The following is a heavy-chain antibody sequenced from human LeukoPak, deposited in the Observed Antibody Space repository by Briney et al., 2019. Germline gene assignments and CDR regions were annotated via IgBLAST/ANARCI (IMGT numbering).Heavy chain of an antibody. CDR2: ISGNGDRT. J-gene: IGHJ4*02. CDR1: GFTFSSYV. CDR3: AKVNCSSTSCSVRGVIDY. D-gene: IGHD2-2*01. Sequence: GGSLRLSCAASGFTFSSYVMYWGRQAPGKGLEYVSAISGNGDRTYYANSVKGRFTISRDNSKNTLYLQMNSLRAEDTAVYYCAKVNCSSTSCSVRGVIDYWGQGTLVTVSS. V-gene: IGHV3-64*01.